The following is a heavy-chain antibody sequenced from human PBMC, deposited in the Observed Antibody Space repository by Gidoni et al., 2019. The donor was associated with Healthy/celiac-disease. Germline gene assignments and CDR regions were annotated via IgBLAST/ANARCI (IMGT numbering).Heavy chain of an antibody. CDR1: GFTFSSYA. CDR3: AKDQHRSRYCSGGSCYNDAFDI. Sequence: EVQLLESGGGLVQPGGSLRLSCAASGFTFSSYAMSWVRQAPGKGLEWVSAISDSGGSTYYADSVKGRFTIARDNSKNTLYLQMNSLRAEDTAVYYCAKDQHRSRYCSGGSCYNDAFDIWGQGTMVTVSS. V-gene: IGHV3-23*01. D-gene: IGHD2-15*01. J-gene: IGHJ3*02. CDR2: ISDSGGST.